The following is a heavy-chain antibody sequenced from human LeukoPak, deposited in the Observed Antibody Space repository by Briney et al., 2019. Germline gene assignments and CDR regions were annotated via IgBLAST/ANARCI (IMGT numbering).Heavy chain of an antibody. CDR2: IYVTGST. CDR3: ARHIGGGIEDMDV. D-gene: IGHD3-16*02. CDR1: VGSIVTYY. Sequence: PSETLSLTCIVSVGSIVTYYCSWIRQSPGKGLEWIGYIYVTGSTRYNPYLQSRLTISVDTSMNQFFLKMGSVTAPDPAVYYCARHIGGGIEDMDVWGTGTKVTVSS. V-gene: IGHV4-59*08. J-gene: IGHJ6*03.